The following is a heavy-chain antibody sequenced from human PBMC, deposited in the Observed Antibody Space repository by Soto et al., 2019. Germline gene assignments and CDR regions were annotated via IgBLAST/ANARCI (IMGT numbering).Heavy chain of an antibody. D-gene: IGHD6-19*01. V-gene: IGHV3-23*01. CDR2: ISGSGGST. CDR1: GFTFSSYA. CDR3: AKGREQWRDPYPLNFDY. J-gene: IGHJ4*02. Sequence: EVQLLESGGGLVQPGGSLRLSCAASGFTFSSYAMSWVRQAPGKELEWVSAISGSGGSTYYADSVKGRFTISRDNSKNTLYLQMISLRAEDTAVYYCAKGREQWRDPYPLNFDYWGQGTLVTVSS.